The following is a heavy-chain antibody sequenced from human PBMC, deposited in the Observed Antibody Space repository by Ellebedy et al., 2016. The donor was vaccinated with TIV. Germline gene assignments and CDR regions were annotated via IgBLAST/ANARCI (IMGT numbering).Heavy chain of an antibody. Sequence: PGGSLRLSCAASGFPFSSYSMNWVRQAPGKGLDWLSYISRDGGATYYADSVRGRFTISRDNVKNSMFLQMNSLRDDDTAVYSCARDQHFAFDVWGRGTLVTVSS. CDR3: ARDQHFAFDV. CDR1: GFPFSSYS. CDR2: ISRDGGAT. D-gene: IGHD2/OR15-2a*01. J-gene: IGHJ2*01. V-gene: IGHV3-48*02.